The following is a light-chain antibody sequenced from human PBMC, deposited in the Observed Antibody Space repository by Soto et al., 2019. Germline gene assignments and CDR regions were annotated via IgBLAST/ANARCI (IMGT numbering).Light chain of an antibody. CDR3: QQSYSAANT. CDR1: QSISSY. CDR2: AAS. Sequence: DIQMTQFPSSLSASIGDRITITCRASQSISSYLNWYQKKPGKAPKLLIYAASTLQSGVPSRFSGRGSGTDFTLTISSLQLEDFATYYCQQSYSAANTFGQGTQLEIK. J-gene: IGKJ2*01. V-gene: IGKV1-39*01.